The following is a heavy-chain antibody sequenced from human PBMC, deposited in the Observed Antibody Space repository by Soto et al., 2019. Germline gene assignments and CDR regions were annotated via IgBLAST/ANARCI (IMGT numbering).Heavy chain of an antibody. CDR3: AKASFIAAAGTDYYYYGMDV. CDR2: ISGSGGST. Sequence: PGGSLRLSCAASGFTFSSYAMSWVRQAPGKGLEWVSAISGSGGSTYYADSVKGRFTISRDNSKNTLYLQMNSLRAEDTAVYYCAKASFIAAAGTDYYYYGMDVWGQGTTVTVSS. D-gene: IGHD6-13*01. V-gene: IGHV3-23*01. J-gene: IGHJ6*02. CDR1: GFTFSSYA.